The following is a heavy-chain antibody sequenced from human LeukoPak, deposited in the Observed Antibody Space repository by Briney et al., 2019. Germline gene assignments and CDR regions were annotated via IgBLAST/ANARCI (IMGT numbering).Heavy chain of an antibody. D-gene: IGHD6-19*01. Sequence: GGSLRLSCAASGFTFSTYSMTWVRQAPGKGLEWVSSISSHSRYIYYADSVKGRFTISRDNAKNSLYLQMNSLRAEDTALYYCAKDMLAVAGPGAFDYWGQGTLVTVSS. CDR2: ISSHSRYI. J-gene: IGHJ4*02. V-gene: IGHV3-21*04. CDR3: AKDMLAVAGPGAFDY. CDR1: GFTFSTYS.